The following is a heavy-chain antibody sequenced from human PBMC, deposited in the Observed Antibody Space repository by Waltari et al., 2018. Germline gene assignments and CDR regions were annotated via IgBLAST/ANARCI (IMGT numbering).Heavy chain of an antibody. Sequence: EMQLVESGGGLVQPGGSLRLCCAASEFTFRNYGMTWVRQAPGRGMKGGANINEEGSKSFYVDSEKGRLTISRENAKNSLYLQMNSLRAEDTAIYYCASGPDHGDFWGQGTLVTVSS. J-gene: IGHJ4*02. CDR2: INEEGSKS. CDR1: EFTFRNYG. CDR3: ASGPDHGDF. V-gene: IGHV3-7*02.